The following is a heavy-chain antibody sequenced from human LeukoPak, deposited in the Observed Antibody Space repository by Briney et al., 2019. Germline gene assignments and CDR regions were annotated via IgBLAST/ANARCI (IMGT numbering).Heavy chain of an antibody. CDR3: AKDFVGTGNFRGGDY. Sequence: GGCLRLSCAASGVTLSSYGMHGVREAPGKGLEWGSVISYDGINKYFTESVRGRFTLSRHNSKNTLYLQMNSLRAEDTALYYCAKDFVGTGNFRGGDYWGQRTLVTVSS. V-gene: IGHV3-30*18. CDR2: ISYDGINK. CDR1: GVTLSSYG. J-gene: IGHJ4*02. D-gene: IGHD1-1*01.